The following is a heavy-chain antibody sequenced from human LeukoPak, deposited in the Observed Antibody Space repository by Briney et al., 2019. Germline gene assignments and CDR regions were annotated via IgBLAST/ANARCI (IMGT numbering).Heavy chain of an antibody. CDR3: ATICSTSCYGYYMDV. J-gene: IGHJ6*03. CDR2: IKHDGSDK. CDR1: GFLFSSYW. Sequence: PGGSLRLSCAASGFLFSSYWTSWVRQAPGKGLEWVANIKHDGSDKYYVDSVTGRFTISRDNAKNSLSLQMNSLRVEDTAVYYCATICSTSCYGYYMDVWGKGTTVTVSS. V-gene: IGHV3-7*01. D-gene: IGHD2-2*01.